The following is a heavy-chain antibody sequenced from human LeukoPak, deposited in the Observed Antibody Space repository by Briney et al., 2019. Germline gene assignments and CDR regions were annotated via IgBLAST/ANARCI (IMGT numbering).Heavy chain of an antibody. CDR1: GGTFSSYA. CDR2: IIPIFGTA. CDR3: ARELPSGYFSDAFDI. J-gene: IGHJ3*02. D-gene: IGHD3-22*01. Sequence: SVKVSCKASGGTFSSYAISWVRQAPGQGLEWMGGIIPIFGTANYAQKFQGRVTITADESTSTAYMELSSLRSEDTAVYYCARELPSGYFSDAFDIWGQGTTVTVSS. V-gene: IGHV1-69*13.